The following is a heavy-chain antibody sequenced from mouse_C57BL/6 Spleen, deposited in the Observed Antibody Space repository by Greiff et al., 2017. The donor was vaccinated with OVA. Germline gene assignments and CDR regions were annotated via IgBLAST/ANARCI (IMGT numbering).Heavy chain of an antibody. D-gene: IGHD1-1*01. V-gene: IGHV5-4*03. Sequence: DVMLVESGGGLVKPGGSLKLSCAASGFTFSSYAMSWVRQTPEKRLEWVATISDGGSYTYYPDNVKGRFTISRDNAKNNLYLQMSHLKSEDTAMYYCARRVYYYGSSDWYFDVWGTGTTVTVSS. CDR1: GFTFSSYA. CDR2: ISDGGSYT. J-gene: IGHJ1*03. CDR3: ARRVYYYGSSDWYFDV.